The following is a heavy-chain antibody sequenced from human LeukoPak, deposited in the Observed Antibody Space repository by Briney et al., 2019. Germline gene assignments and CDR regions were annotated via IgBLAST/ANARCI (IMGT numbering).Heavy chain of an antibody. V-gene: IGHV3-23*01. J-gene: IGHJ4*02. Sequence: PGGSLRLSCAGSGFTFSSNAMNWVRQAPGKGPEWVSCISDDGGITYYADSVKGRFTISRDNSKNTLYLQMNSLRAEDTAVYYCAKDLYSSSPPTFGYWGQGTLVTVSS. CDR2: ISDDGGIT. CDR1: GFTFSSNA. D-gene: IGHD6-13*01. CDR3: AKDLYSSSPPTFGY.